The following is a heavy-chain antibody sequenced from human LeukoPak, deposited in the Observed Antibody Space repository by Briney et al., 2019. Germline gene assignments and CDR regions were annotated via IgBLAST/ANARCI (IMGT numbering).Heavy chain of an antibody. CDR3: VRDTGVSAYNDY. CDR1: GFTFSSHT. Sequence: PGGSLRLSCAASGFTFSSHTMNWVRQAPGKGLEWVSAIGSSGGRTDYADAVKGRFTISRDNSRNTLYLQMTSLRAEDTVVYYCVRDTGVSAYNDYWGQGTLVTVSS. V-gene: IGHV3-23*01. CDR2: IGSSGGRT. J-gene: IGHJ4*02. D-gene: IGHD2-8*02.